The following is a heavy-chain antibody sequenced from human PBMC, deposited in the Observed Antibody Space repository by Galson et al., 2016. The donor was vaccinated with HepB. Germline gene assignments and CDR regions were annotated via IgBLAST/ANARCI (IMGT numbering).Heavy chain of an antibody. D-gene: IGHD2-15*01. J-gene: IGHJ4*02. CDR2: ISVDIGNT. V-gene: IGHV1-18*04. CDR1: GYTFINYG. Sequence: SVKVSCKASGYTFINYGISWVRQAPGQGLEWMGWISVDIGNTNYAQKLQDRVTMTTDTSTSTAYMELRSLRSDDTAVYYCARESLYCSGGNCYSPLGDHWGQGTLVTVSS. CDR3: ARESLYCSGGNCYSPLGDH.